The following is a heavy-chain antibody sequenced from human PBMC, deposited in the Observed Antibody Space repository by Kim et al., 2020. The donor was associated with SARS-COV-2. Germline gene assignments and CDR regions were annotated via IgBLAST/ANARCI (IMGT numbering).Heavy chain of an antibody. Sequence: TYIHYADSVEGRFTISRDNAKTSLSLQMNSLRAEDAAVYYCVRGGKYFDLWGRGTLVTVSS. CDR3: VRGGKYFDL. V-gene: IGHV3-21*01. CDR2: TYI. D-gene: IGHD3-10*01. J-gene: IGHJ2*01.